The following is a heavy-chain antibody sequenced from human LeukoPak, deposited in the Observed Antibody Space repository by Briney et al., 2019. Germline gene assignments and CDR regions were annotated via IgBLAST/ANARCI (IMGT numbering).Heavy chain of an antibody. CDR1: GYTFTGSY. CDR3: ARDGVGVSTTFDY. D-gene: IGHD5/OR15-5a*01. V-gene: IGHV1-2*02. Sequence: GASVKVSCKASGYTFTGSYMHWVRQAPGQGLEWMGWMNPNSGGTNYAQKFQGRVTMTRDTSISTAYMELSSLRSDDTAVYYCARDGVGVSTTFDYWGQGTLVTVSS. CDR2: MNPNSGGT. J-gene: IGHJ4*02.